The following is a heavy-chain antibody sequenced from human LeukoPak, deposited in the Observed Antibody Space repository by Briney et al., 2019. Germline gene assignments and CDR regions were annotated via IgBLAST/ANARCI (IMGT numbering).Heavy chain of an antibody. Sequence: GGSLRLSCAASGVTFSSYWMSWVRQAPGKGLEWVAVIWYDGSNKYYADSVKGRFTISRDNSKNTLYLQMNSLRAEDTAVYYCARDRGPYVLLWFGELNWFDPWGQGTLVTVSS. J-gene: IGHJ5*02. D-gene: IGHD3-10*01. CDR2: IWYDGSNK. CDR1: GVTFSSYW. V-gene: IGHV3-33*08. CDR3: ARDRGPYVLLWFGELNWFDP.